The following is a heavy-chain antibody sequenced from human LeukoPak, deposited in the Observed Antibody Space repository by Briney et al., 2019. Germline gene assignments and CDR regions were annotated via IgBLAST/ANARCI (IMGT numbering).Heavy chain of an antibody. Sequence: GASVKVSCKASGGTFSGYAISWVRQAPGQGLEWMGGIIPSFGTANYAQKFQGRVTISADESTSTAYMELSSLRSEDTAVYYCARSKNIVATRVMYYYYYYGMDVWGKGTTVTVSS. V-gene: IGHV1-69*01. D-gene: IGHD5-12*01. CDR3: ARSKNIVATRVMYYYYYYGMDV. J-gene: IGHJ6*04. CDR2: IIPSFGTA. CDR1: GGTFSGYA.